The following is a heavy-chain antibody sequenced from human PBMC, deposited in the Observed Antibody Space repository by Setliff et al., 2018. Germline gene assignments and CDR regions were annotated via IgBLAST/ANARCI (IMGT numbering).Heavy chain of an antibody. CDR2: KSTRGDT. CDR1: GGSIDSSF. V-gene: IGHV4-59*01. D-gene: IGHD6-13*01. CDR3: ARIGPSNWGIRGYNWLDP. Sequence: SETLSLTCTVSGGSIDSSFWNWIRQSPEKGLEWIGYKSTRGDTNSNPSLRSRLTMSVDTSKSQFSLNLTSVTAADTAMYYCARIGPSNWGIRGYNWLDPWGQGTLVTVS. J-gene: IGHJ5*02.